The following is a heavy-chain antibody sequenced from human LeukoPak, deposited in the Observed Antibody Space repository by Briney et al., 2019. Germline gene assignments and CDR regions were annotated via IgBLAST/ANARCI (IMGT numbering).Heavy chain of an antibody. V-gene: IGHV3-15*01. J-gene: IGHJ4*02. D-gene: IGHD2-2*01. CDR2: IRPKTEGGAT. CDR1: GFTFSSYW. CDR3: TTFGYALDS. Sequence: GGSLRLSCAASGFTFSSYWMSWVRQAPGKGLEWVGRIRPKTEGGATDYGAPVKDRFTISRDESKATLFLQMDSLKPEDTAVYFCTTFGYALDSWGQGTLVTVSS.